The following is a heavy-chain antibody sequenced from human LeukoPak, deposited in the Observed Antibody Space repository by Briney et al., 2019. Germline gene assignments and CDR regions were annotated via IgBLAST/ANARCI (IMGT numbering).Heavy chain of an antibody. CDR3: VRAGRLRFLEWLLYSVLDAFDI. Sequence: SVKVSCKASGGTFISYAISWMGQAAGQGGEGMGGINPIFGTANFAQKFKGRVTITADKSMSTAYMELSSLRSEDPAVYYCVRAGRLRFLEWLLYSVLDAFDIWGQGTMVTVSS. J-gene: IGHJ3*02. CDR2: INPIFGTA. D-gene: IGHD3-3*01. CDR1: GGTFISYA. V-gene: IGHV1-69*06.